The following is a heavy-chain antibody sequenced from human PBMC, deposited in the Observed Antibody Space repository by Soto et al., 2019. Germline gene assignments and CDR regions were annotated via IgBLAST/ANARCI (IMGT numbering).Heavy chain of an antibody. CDR1: GGSISSGDYY. CDR3: ARYYGSGSYYNSNWFDP. V-gene: IGHV4-30-4*01. CDR2: IYYSGST. J-gene: IGHJ5*02. D-gene: IGHD3-10*01. Sequence: SETLSLTCTVSGGSISSGDYYWSWIRQPPGKGLEWIGYIYYSGSTYYNPSLKSRVTTSVDTSKNQFSLKLSSVTAADTAVYYCARYYGSGSYYNSNWFDPWGQGTLVTVSS.